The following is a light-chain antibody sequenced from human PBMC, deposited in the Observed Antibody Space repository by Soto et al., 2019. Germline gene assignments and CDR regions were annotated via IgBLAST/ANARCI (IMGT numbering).Light chain of an antibody. V-gene: IGKV3-15*01. J-gene: IGKJ1*01. CDR3: QQYNDWPRT. Sequence: ETVMTQSPATLSVSPGERATLSCRASQSVSSKLVWYQQKPGQAPRLLVYDASTRATGVPARFSGSGSGTDFTLTISSLEPEDFAVYHCQQYNDWPRTFGQGTKVDIK. CDR1: QSVSSK. CDR2: DAS.